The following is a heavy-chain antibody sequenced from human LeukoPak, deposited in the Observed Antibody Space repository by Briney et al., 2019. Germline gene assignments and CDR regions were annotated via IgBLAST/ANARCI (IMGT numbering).Heavy chain of an antibody. V-gene: IGHV4-34*01. CDR2: INHSGST. CDR1: GGSISSYY. Sequence: SETLSLTCTASGGSISSYYWSWIRQPPGKGLEWIGEINHSGSTNYNPSLKSRVTISVDTSKNQFSLKLSSVTAADTAVYYCARRLWFGELYFDYWGQGTLVTVSS. CDR3: ARRLWFGELYFDY. D-gene: IGHD3-10*01. J-gene: IGHJ4*02.